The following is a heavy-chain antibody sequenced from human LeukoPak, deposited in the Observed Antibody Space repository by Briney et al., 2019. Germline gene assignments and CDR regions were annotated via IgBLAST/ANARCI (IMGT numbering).Heavy chain of an antibody. Sequence: PSETLSLTCTVSGGSISSYYWSWIRQPPGKGLEWIGYIYYSGSTNYNPSLKSRVTISVDTSKNQFSLKLSSVTAADTAVYYCAGGDGSSGYYDGGLDYWGQGTLVTVSS. CDR3: AGGDGSSGYYDGGLDY. J-gene: IGHJ4*02. CDR1: GGSISSYY. V-gene: IGHV4-59*01. D-gene: IGHD3-22*01. CDR2: IYYSGST.